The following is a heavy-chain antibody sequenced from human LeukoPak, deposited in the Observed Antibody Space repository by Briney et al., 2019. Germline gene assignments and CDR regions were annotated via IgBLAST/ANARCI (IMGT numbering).Heavy chain of an antibody. D-gene: IGHD3-22*01. CDR1: GYTFTGYD. J-gene: IGHJ1*01. Sequence: ASVKVSCKASGYTFTGYDINWVRQATGQGLEWMGWMNPNSGNTGYAQKFQGRVTMTRNTSISTAYMELSSLRSEDTAVYYCAWGYYYDSSGYYSGEYFQHWGQGTLVTVSS. CDR3: AWGYYYDSSGYYSGEYFQH. CDR2: MNPNSGNT. V-gene: IGHV1-8*01.